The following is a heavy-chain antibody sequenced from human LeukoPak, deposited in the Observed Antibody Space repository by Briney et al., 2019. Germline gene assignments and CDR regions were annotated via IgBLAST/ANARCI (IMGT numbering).Heavy chain of an antibody. Sequence: AASVKVSCKVSGYILTELSIHWVRQAPGKGLEWMGSFDPENAKTMSAQTFQGRVTMTEDTSTDTAYMELRSLRSDDTAIYYCVIMSHTVVPTARIYYYMDIWGTGTTDIVSS. CDR2: FDPENAKT. J-gene: IGHJ6*03. D-gene: IGHD1-1*01. CDR3: VIMSHTVVPTARIYYYMDI. CDR1: GYILTELS. V-gene: IGHV1-24*01.